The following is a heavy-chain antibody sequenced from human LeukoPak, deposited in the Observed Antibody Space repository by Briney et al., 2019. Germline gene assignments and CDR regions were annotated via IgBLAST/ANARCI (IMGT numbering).Heavy chain of an antibody. Sequence: GGSLRLSCAASGFTFSSYWMNWARQAPGKGLEWVANIKQDGSEKYYVDSVKGRFTISRDNAKNSLYLQMNSLRAEDTAVYYCAREGSYYDSSGYYSSFDYWGQGTLVTVSS. D-gene: IGHD3-22*01. J-gene: IGHJ4*02. CDR3: AREGSYYDSSGYYSSFDY. CDR1: GFTFSSYW. CDR2: IKQDGSEK. V-gene: IGHV3-7*03.